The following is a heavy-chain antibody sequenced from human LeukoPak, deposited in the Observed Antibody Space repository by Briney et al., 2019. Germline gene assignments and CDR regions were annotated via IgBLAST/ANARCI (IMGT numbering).Heavy chain of an antibody. CDR1: GYSFTSYW. CDR2: IYPGDSDT. Sequence: GESLKISCKGSGYSFTSYWIGWVRQMPGKGLEWMGIIYPGDSDTRYSPSFQGQVTISADKSISTAYLQWSSLKASDTATNYCARGPNKPSQCCGWFDPWGQGTLVTVSS. V-gene: IGHV5-51*01. J-gene: IGHJ5*02. CDR3: ARGPNKPSQCCGWFDP. D-gene: IGHD2-21*01.